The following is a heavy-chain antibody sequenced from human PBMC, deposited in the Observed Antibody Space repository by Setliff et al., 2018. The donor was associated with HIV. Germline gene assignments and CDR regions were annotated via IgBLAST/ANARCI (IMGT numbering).Heavy chain of an antibody. Sequence: SETLSLTCAVYGGSFSGYYWSWIRQPPKKGLEWIGEVNHDENTNYNPSLKSQVTISLDTSKNQFSLKVSSVTAADTAVYYCARSPTSNYLYYFDFWGQGTLVTVSS. CDR2: VNHDENT. CDR1: GGSFSGYY. D-gene: IGHD4-4*01. CDR3: ARSPTSNYLYYFDF. J-gene: IGHJ4*02. V-gene: IGHV4-34*01.